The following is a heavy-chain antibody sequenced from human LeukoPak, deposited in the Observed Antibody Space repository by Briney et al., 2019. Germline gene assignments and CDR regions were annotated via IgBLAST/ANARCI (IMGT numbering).Heavy chain of an antibody. CDR2: ITSSSTYI. Sequence: GGSLRLSCAASGFTFSSYTMNWVRQAPGKGLEWVSSITSSSTYIYYADSVKGRFTISRDNAKNSLYLQMNSLRAEDTAMYYCARIGSPDQEARVDRQYYSYYGMDVWGQGTTVTVSS. J-gene: IGHJ6*02. CDR1: GFTFSSYT. CDR3: ARIGSPDQEARVDRQYYSYYGMDV. V-gene: IGHV3-21*03. D-gene: IGHD2-15*01.